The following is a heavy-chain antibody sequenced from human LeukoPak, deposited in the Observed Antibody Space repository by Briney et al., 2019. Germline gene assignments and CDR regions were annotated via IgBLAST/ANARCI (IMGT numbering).Heavy chain of an antibody. V-gene: IGHV3-30-3*01. D-gene: IGHD6-19*01. Sequence: GGSLRLSCAASGFTFSSYAMDWVRQAPGKGLEWVAVISYDGSNKFYADSVKGRFTISRDNSKSTLYLQLNSLRAEDTAVYYCARDSGWLTDFDFWGQGTLVTVSS. J-gene: IGHJ4*02. CDR3: ARDSGWLTDFDF. CDR2: ISYDGSNK. CDR1: GFTFSSYA.